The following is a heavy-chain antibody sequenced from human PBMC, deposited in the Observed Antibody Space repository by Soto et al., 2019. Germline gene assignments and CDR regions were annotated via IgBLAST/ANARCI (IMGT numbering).Heavy chain of an antibody. CDR2: IYYSGST. J-gene: IGHJ3*02. CDR3: ASFYGDYAFDI. V-gene: IGHV4-59*08. D-gene: IGHD4-17*01. Sequence: QVQLQESGPGLVKPSETLSLTCTVSGGSISSYYWSWIRQPPGKGLEWIGYIYYSGSTNYNPSLKSRVTISVDTSKNQFSLKLSSVTAADTAVYYCASFYGDYAFDIWGQGTMVTVSS. CDR1: GGSISSYY.